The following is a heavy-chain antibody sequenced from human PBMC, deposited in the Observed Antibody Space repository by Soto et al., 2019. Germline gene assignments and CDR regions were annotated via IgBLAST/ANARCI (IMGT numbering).Heavy chain of an antibody. Sequence: QVQLVQSGAEVKKPGSSVKVSCQASGGSFSDYAISWVRQAPGQGLEWMGGIIPMLGIADNAQKFQGRVIITADEYTSTVYMELSSLRSEDTAVCYCARDGDYYDSSGFQRDYHYYGMDVWGQGTTVTVAS. CDR1: GGSFSDYA. CDR3: ARDGDYYDSSGFQRDYHYYGMDV. J-gene: IGHJ6*02. CDR2: IIPMLGIA. D-gene: IGHD3-22*01. V-gene: IGHV1-69*01.